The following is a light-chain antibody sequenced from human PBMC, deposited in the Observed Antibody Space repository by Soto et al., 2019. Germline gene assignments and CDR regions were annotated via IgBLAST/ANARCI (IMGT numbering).Light chain of an antibody. CDR2: GAS. V-gene: IGKV3-15*01. J-gene: IGKJ1*01. CDR1: QSVNNN. Sequence: TLMTQSPATLSVSPGERATLSCRASQSVNNNLAWYQQKLGQAPRVLIYGASTRATGIPARFTGSGSGTEFILTFTILQSEDSAVYYCQEYNTWPWTFGQGTKVDIK. CDR3: QEYNTWPWT.